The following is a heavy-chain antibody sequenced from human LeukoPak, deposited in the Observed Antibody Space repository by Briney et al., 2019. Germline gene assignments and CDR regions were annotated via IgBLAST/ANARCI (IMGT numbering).Heavy chain of an antibody. CDR2: IYYSGNT. CDR3: ARYLGYRPSASCYDGGFWFDS. J-gene: IGHJ5*01. V-gene: IGHV4-39*02. CDR1: GGSISSSNHY. Sequence: PSETLSLTCTVSGGSISSSNHYWGWIRQPPGKGLEWIGSIYYSGNTYYNPSLSSRVTISVDTSKNHVSLKLSSVTAADTAVYYCARYLGYRPSASCYDGGFWFDSWGQGTLVTVSS. D-gene: IGHD2-2*01.